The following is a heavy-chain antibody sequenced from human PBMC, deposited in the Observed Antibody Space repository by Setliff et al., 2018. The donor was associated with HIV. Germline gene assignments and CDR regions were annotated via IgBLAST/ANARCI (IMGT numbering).Heavy chain of an antibody. CDR2: ISVYNDNT. D-gene: IGHD5-12*01. Sequence: GASVKVSCKASGYIFTNYGLSWVRQAPGQGLEWMGWISVYNDNTNYAQKFQGRVTMTTDTSTSTAYMEMRGLRSDDTAVYYCTRGNPAERYEFWGPGTLVTVSS. CDR3: TRGNPAERYEF. V-gene: IGHV1-18*01. J-gene: IGHJ1*01. CDR1: GYIFTNYG.